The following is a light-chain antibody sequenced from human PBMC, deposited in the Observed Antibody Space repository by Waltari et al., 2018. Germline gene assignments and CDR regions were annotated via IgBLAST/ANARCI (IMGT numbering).Light chain of an antibody. V-gene: IGLV2-14*01. J-gene: IGLJ2*01. Sequence: QSALTPPGSVSGSPGQSITISCTGTSSDVGGYNYVSWFQQHPGKAPKLMIYDVSERPSGVSNRFSGSKSGNTASLSISGLQAEDEADYYCSSYTSSSTLVFGGGTKLTVL. CDR1: SSDVGGYNY. CDR2: DVS. CDR3: SSYTSSSTLV.